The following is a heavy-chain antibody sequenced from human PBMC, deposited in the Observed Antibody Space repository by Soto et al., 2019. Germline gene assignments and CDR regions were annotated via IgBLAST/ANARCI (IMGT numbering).Heavy chain of an antibody. CDR3: ASDPTIFGVVQNYGMDV. V-gene: IGHV1-18*01. CDR2: ISAYNGYT. J-gene: IGHJ6*02. Sequence: QVQLVQSGAEVNKPGASVKVSCKASGYSFTPFGISWVRQAPGQGLEWMGWISAYNGYTNYAQKLQGRVTMTTDTATSTAYMELRSLRSDDTAVYYCASDPTIFGVVQNYGMDVWGQGTTFTVSS. CDR1: GYSFTPFG. D-gene: IGHD3-3*01.